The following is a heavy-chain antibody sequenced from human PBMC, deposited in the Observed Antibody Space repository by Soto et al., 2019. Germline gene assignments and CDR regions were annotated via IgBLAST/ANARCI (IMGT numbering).Heavy chain of an antibody. Sequence: GGSLRLSCAASGFTISSNAMYWVRQAPGKGLEWVSAISDRGDTTHYADSVKGRFTISRDTSKNTLYLLLNTLRADDTAVYYCAKDKPGTTSFDYWGQGTLVTVSS. J-gene: IGHJ4*02. CDR2: ISDRGDTT. CDR3: AKDKPGTTSFDY. CDR1: GFTISSNA. D-gene: IGHD1-1*01. V-gene: IGHV3-23*01.